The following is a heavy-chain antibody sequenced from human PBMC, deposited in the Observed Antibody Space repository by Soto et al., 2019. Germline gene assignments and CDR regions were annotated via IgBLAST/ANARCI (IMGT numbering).Heavy chain of an antibody. Sequence: ASVKVSCKASGYTFTGYYMHWVRQAPGQGLEWMGWINPNSGGTNYAQKFQGWVTMTRDTSISTAYMELGRLRSDDTAVYYCARDSPVRYFDWLSPMFGRYYGMDVWGQGTTVTVSS. D-gene: IGHD3-9*01. CDR2: INPNSGGT. CDR3: ARDSPVRYFDWLSPMFGRYYGMDV. V-gene: IGHV1-2*04. CDR1: GYTFTGYY. J-gene: IGHJ6*02.